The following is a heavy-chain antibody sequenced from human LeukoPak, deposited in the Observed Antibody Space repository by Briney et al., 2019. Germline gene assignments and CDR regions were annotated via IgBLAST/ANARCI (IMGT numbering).Heavy chain of an antibody. V-gene: IGHV3-7*01. CDR1: GFIFSSYW. CDR3: ATEWELLSH. D-gene: IGHD1-26*01. Sequence: GGSLRLSCAASGFIFSSYWMSWVRQAPGKGLEWVANIKQDGSEKYYVDSVKGRFTISRDNAKNSLYLQMNSLRAEDTAVYYCATEWELLSHWGQGILVTVSS. CDR2: IKQDGSEK. J-gene: IGHJ4*02.